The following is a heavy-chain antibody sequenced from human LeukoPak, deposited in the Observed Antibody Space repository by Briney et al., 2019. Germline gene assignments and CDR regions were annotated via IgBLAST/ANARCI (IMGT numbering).Heavy chain of an antibody. V-gene: IGHV4-59*08. Sequence: SETLSLTCTVSGGSISSYYWSWIRQPPGKGLEWIGYIYYSGSTNYNPSLKSRVTISVDTSKNQFSLKLSSVTAADTAVYYRARTWGYAWFDPWGQGTLVTVSS. CDR3: ARTWGYAWFDP. CDR1: GGSISSYY. J-gene: IGHJ5*02. D-gene: IGHD7-27*01. CDR2: IYYSGST.